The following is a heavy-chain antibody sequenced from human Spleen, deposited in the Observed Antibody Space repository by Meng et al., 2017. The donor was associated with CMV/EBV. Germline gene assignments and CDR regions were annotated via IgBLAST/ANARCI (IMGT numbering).Heavy chain of an antibody. Sequence: ASVKVSCKASGYTFTSYYMHWVRQAPGQGLEWMGIINPSGGSTSYAQKFQDRVTMTTDTSTSTAYMELRSLRSDDTAVYYCARDIGGTDFDYWGQGTLVTVSS. CDR2: INPSGGST. CDR3: ARDIGGTDFDY. D-gene: IGHD1-26*01. V-gene: IGHV1-46*01. J-gene: IGHJ4*02. CDR1: GYTFTSYY.